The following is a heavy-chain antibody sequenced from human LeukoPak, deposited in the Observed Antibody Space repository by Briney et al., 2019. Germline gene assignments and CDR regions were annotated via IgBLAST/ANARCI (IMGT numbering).Heavy chain of an antibody. V-gene: IGHV3-23*01. Sequence: GGSLRLSCAASGFTLGSDAMSWVLQAPGKGPEWVSAISADGGSTYYTDSVKGRFSISRDTSKNTLYLQMNSLRVEDTAVYYCAISSYGSGPYSYGMDVWGQGTTVTVSS. D-gene: IGHD3-10*01. CDR2: ISADGGST. CDR3: AISSYGSGPYSYGMDV. J-gene: IGHJ6*02. CDR1: GFTLGSDA.